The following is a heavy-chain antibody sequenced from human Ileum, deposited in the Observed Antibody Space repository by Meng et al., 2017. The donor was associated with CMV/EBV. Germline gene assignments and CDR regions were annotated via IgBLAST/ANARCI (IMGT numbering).Heavy chain of an antibody. Sequence: SQTLSLTCAISGDSVSSNSAAWNWIRQSPSRGLEWLGRTYYRSKWYNDYAVSVKSRITINPDTSKNPFSLQLNSVTPEDTAVYYCARDAPRFPDCSSTSCPHSPNWFDPWGQGTLVTVSS. D-gene: IGHD2-2*01. CDR1: GDSVSSNSAA. CDR2: TYYRSKWYN. J-gene: IGHJ5*02. CDR3: ARDAPRFPDCSSTSCPHSPNWFDP. V-gene: IGHV6-1*01.